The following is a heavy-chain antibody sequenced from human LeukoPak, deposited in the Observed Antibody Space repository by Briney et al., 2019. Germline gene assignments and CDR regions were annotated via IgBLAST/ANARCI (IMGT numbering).Heavy chain of an antibody. J-gene: IGHJ4*02. Sequence: PGGSLRLSCAASGFTFHSYWMHWVRQAPGKGLVWVSRINSDGSSTNYADSVKGRFTISRDNAKSTLYLQMNSLRAEDTAVYYCARCYYDSSGYCNGVDYWGQGTLVTVSS. CDR3: ARCYYDSSGYCNGVDY. CDR1: GFTFHSYW. D-gene: IGHD3-22*01. V-gene: IGHV3-74*01. CDR2: INSDGSST.